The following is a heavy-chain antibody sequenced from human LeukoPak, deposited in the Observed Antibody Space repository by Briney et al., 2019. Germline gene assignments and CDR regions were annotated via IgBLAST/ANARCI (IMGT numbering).Heavy chain of an antibody. CDR1: GFTFSTYT. V-gene: IGHV3-23*01. CDR3: AKAKDYHSGANFDY. Sequence: GGSLRLSCAASGFTFSTYTMSWVRQAPGKGLEWVSAVNGGGNTWYAGSVKGRFTISRDNSKNTLYLQMNSLRAEDTAVYYCAKAKDYHSGANFDYWGQGTLVTVSS. CDR2: VNGGGNT. D-gene: IGHD3-22*01. J-gene: IGHJ4*02.